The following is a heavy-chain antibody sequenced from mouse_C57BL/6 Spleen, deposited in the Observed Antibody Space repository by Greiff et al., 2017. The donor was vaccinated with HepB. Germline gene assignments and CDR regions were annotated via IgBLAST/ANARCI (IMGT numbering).Heavy chain of an antibody. CDR2: IDPETGGT. J-gene: IGHJ1*03. D-gene: IGHD1-1*01. CDR1: GYTFTDYE. Sequence: VQLQQSGAELVRPGASVTLSCKASGYTFTDYEMHWVKQTPVHGLEWIGAIDPETGGTAYNQKFKGKAILTADKSSSTAYMELRSLTSEDSAVYYCTRQEYYGSSDYWYFDVWGTGTTVTVSS. CDR3: TRQEYYGSSDYWYFDV. V-gene: IGHV1-15*01.